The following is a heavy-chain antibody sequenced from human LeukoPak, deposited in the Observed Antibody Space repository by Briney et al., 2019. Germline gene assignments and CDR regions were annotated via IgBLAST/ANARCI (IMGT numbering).Heavy chain of an antibody. V-gene: IGHV1-46*01. J-gene: IGHJ6*02. Sequence: GASVKVACKASGYTFTSYYMHWVRQAPGQRLEWMVIINPSGGSTSYAQKFQGRVTMTRDTSTSTVYMELSSLRSEDTAVYYCARANLSVQLWYYYYYGMDVWGQGTTVTVSS. CDR1: GYTFTSYY. CDR3: ARANLSVQLWYYYYYGMDV. D-gene: IGHD5-18*01. CDR2: INPSGGST.